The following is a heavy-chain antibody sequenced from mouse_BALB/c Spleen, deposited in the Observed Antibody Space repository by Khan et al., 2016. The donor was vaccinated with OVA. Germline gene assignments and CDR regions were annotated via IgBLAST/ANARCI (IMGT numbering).Heavy chain of an antibody. CDR2: INPRSGYT. CDR3: ARRTTEYAMDY. CDR1: GYTFTSHT. D-gene: IGHD2-14*01. V-gene: IGHV1-4*01. J-gene: IGHJ4*01. Sequence: QVQLKQSGAELARPGASVEMSCKASGYTFTSHTMHWVKQRPGQGLEWIGYINPRSGYTNYNQKFNDKATLTADKSSSTAYMQLSSLTSEDSAVYYCARRTTEYAMDYWGQGTSVTVSS.